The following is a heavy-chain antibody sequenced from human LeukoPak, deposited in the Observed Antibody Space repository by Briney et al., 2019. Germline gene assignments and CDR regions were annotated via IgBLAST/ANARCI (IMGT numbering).Heavy chain of an antibody. Sequence: GTSLRLSCAASGFTFSTYAMHWVRQAPGKELEWVAVISYDGSNKYHADPVKGRFTISRDNSKNTLYLQMNSLRAEDTAVYYCARDLKYSSGWWGIFDYWGQGTLVTVSS. D-gene: IGHD6-19*01. CDR3: ARDLKYSSGWWGIFDY. V-gene: IGHV3-30-3*01. CDR1: GFTFSTYA. J-gene: IGHJ4*02. CDR2: ISYDGSNK.